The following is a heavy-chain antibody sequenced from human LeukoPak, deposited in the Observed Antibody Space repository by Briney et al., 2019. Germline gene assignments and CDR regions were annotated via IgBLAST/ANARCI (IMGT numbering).Heavy chain of an antibody. Sequence: PGGFLRLSCAASGFTFSSYWMSWVRQAPGKGLEWVANIKQDGSEKYYVDSVKGRFTISRDNAKNSLYLQMNSLRAEDTAVYYCARGPPLTQYHYYYYMDVWGKGTTVTVSS. D-gene: IGHD1-14*01. CDR2: IKQDGSEK. J-gene: IGHJ6*03. CDR1: GFTFSSYW. V-gene: IGHV3-7*01. CDR3: ARGPPLTQYHYYYYMDV.